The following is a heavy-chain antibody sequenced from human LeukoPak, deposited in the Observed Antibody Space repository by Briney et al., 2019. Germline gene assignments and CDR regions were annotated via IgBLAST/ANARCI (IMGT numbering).Heavy chain of an antibody. J-gene: IGHJ5*02. Sequence: SETLSLTCTVSGGSISSYYWSWIRQPPGKGLEWIGYIYYSGGTNYNPSLKSRVTISVDTSKNQFSLKLSSVTAADTAVYYCARGGAGCSSTCCYFRFDPWGQGTLVTVSS. CDR1: GGSISSYY. CDR2: IYYSGGT. V-gene: IGHV4-59*01. D-gene: IGHD2-2*01. CDR3: ARGGAGCSSTCCYFRFDP.